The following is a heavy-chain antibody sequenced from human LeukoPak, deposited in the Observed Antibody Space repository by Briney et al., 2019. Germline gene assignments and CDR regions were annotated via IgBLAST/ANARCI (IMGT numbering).Heavy chain of an antibody. Sequence: SETLSLTCTVSGGSISSGSYYWSWIRQPPGKGLEWIGYIYYSGSTNYNPSLKSRVTISVDTSKNQFSLKLSSVTAADTAVYYCARLWGSVVVPALVDYWGQGTLVTVSS. D-gene: IGHD2-2*01. V-gene: IGHV4-61*01. J-gene: IGHJ4*02. CDR3: ARLWGSVVVPALVDY. CDR1: GGSISSGSYY. CDR2: IYYSGST.